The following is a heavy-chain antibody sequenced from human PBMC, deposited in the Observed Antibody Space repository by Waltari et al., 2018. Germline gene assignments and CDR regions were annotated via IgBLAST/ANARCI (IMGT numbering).Heavy chain of an antibody. CDR3: AKVHRGYYY. D-gene: IGHD3-22*01. V-gene: IGHV1-69*01. Sequence: QVQLVQSGAEVKKPRSSVNVSCQTYGGTFSRNTISWVRQAPGQGLEWMGGIIPMFGTTSYAQKFQDRVTITADESTSTAYMEVSTLRSEDTAVYYCAKVHRGYYYWGQGTPVTVSS. J-gene: IGHJ4*02. CDR1: GGTFSRNT. CDR2: IIPMFGTT.